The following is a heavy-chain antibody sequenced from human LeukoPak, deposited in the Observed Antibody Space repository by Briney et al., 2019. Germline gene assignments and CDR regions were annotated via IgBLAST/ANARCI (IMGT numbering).Heavy chain of an antibody. V-gene: IGHV1-69*13. CDR1: GGTFSSYA. CDR3: ARSQNYIAAAGYDY. J-gene: IGHJ4*02. D-gene: IGHD6-13*01. Sequence: ASVKVSCKASGGTFSSYAISWVRQAPGQGLEWMGGIIPIFGTANYAQKFQGRVTITADESTSTAYMELSSLRSGDTAVYYCARSQNYIAAAGYDYWGQGTLVTVSS. CDR2: IIPIFGTA.